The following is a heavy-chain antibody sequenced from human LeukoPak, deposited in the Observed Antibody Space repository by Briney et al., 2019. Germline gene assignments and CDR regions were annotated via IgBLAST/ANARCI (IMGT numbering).Heavy chain of an antibody. CDR2: ISASGP. CDR3: AKDHESDGYPCLDH. J-gene: IGHJ4*02. Sequence: GGSLRLSCAASGFTFSSHVFHWVRQAPGKGLEWVSTISASGPYYADAVRGRFTISRDNSRNTLSLQMDSLRAEDTAVYYCAKDHESDGYPCLDHWGLGTLVTVSS. D-gene: IGHD3-22*01. V-gene: IGHV3-23*01. CDR1: GFTFSSHV.